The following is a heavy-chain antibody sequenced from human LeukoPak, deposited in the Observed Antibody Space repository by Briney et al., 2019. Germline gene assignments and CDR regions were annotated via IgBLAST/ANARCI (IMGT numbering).Heavy chain of an antibody. Sequence: TGGSLRLSCAASGFTFSSSWMAWVRQAPGKGLEWVGNIKEDGTAKNYVVSVRGRFTISRDNAKSSLYLQMNSLRGEDTAVYYCTRDSGYNAFDIWGQGTMVTVSS. D-gene: IGHD5-12*01. CDR3: TRDSGYNAFDI. CDR2: IKEDGTAK. J-gene: IGHJ3*02. CDR1: GFTFSSSW. V-gene: IGHV3-7*01.